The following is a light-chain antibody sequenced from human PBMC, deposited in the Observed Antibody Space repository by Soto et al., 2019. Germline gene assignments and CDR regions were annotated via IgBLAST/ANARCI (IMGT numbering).Light chain of an antibody. J-gene: IGKJ4*01. CDR1: QSVTTN. CDR2: GAS. V-gene: IGKV3-15*01. CDR3: QQYNIWPLT. Sequence: EIVMAQSPSTLSVSPGERATLSCRAGQSVTTNLAWYHQKPGQAPRLLIYGASSRATGVPGRFSGSGSGTEFTLTISSLQSEDSAVYYCQQYNIWPLTFGGGTKVDI.